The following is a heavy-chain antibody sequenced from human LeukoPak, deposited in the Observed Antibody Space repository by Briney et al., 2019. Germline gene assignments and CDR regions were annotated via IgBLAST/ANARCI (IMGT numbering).Heavy chain of an antibody. CDR1: GGSVTSSSYY. CDR2: IYYSGST. D-gene: IGHD2-2*02. J-gene: IGHJ4*02. Sequence: SQTLSPACTVSGGSVTSSSYYWGWIRQPPGKGLEWIGRIYYSGSTYYNSSLKCRFTISVDTSNNQSALKLSSVTASDTAVYYCARQYTGIDYWGQGTLVTVSS. CDR3: ARQYTGIDY. V-gene: IGHV4-39*01.